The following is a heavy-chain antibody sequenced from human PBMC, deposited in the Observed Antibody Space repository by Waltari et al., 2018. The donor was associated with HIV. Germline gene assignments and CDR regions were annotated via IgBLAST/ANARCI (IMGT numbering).Heavy chain of an antibody. CDR1: GGSFSTYS. CDR3: ARGLVVITLSGYISDAFDI. V-gene: IGHV4-34*02. Sequence: VQLQQWGAGLLKPSETLSLTCAVYGGSFSTYSWTWIRQPPGKGLEWIGEINHSGRANYNPSLKSRVTISVDTPKNQFSLKLSSVTAADTAIYYCARGLVVITLSGYISDAFDIWAQGTMVTVSS. CDR2: INHSGRA. D-gene: IGHD3-22*01. J-gene: IGHJ3*02.